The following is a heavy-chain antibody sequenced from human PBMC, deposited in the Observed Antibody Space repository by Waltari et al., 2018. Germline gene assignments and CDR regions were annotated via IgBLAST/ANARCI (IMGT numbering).Heavy chain of an antibody. CDR2: FYSVGSA. CDR3: ARVTHSNPAYFDL. Sequence: EVQLVESGGGLVQPGGSLRLSCEASGFTVSNTYMSWVRQAPGKGLEWVSVFYSVGSAYYADSLKGRFTLSRDNSKNTVYLQMKSLRVEDTAVYYCARVTHSNPAYFDLWGRGTLVTVSS. V-gene: IGHV3-66*01. J-gene: IGHJ2*01. D-gene: IGHD4-4*01. CDR1: GFTVSNTY.